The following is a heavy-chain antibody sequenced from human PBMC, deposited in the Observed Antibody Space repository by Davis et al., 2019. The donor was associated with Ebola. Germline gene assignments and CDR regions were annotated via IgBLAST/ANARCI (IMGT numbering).Heavy chain of an antibody. CDR1: GGSISSYY. J-gene: IGHJ4*02. Sequence: GSLRLSCTVPGGSISSYYWSWIRQPPGKGLEWIGYIYYSGSTNYNPSLKSRVTISVDTSKNQFSLKLSSVTAADTAVYYCARDFVYWGQGTLVAVSS. V-gene: IGHV4-59*12. CDR2: IYYSGST. CDR3: ARDFVY.